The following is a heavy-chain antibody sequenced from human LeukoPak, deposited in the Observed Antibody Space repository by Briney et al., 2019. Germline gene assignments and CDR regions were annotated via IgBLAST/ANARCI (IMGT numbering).Heavy chain of an antibody. D-gene: IGHD5-24*01. V-gene: IGHV4-39*07. CDR3: AREGGEMATEFLDY. CDR2: IYYSGST. Sequence: KTSETLSLTCTVSGVSISSSSYYWGWIRQPPGKGLEWIGSIYYSGSTYYNPSLKSRVTISVDTSKNQFSLKLSSVTAADTAVYYCAREGGEMATEFLDYWGQGTLVTVSS. J-gene: IGHJ4*02. CDR1: GVSISSSSYY.